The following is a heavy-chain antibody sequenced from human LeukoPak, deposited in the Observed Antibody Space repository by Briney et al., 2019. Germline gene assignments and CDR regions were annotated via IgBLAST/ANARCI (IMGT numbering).Heavy chain of an antibody. CDR3: ARDDYGDLWWYFDY. Sequence: PGGPLRLSCAASGFTFSSYSMNWVRQAPGKGLEWVSSISSSSSYIYYADSVKGRFTISRDNAKNSLYLQMNSLRAEDTAVYYCARDDYGDLWWYFDYWGQGTLVTVSS. CDR1: GFTFSSYS. D-gene: IGHD4-17*01. J-gene: IGHJ4*02. CDR2: ISSSSSYI. V-gene: IGHV3-21*01.